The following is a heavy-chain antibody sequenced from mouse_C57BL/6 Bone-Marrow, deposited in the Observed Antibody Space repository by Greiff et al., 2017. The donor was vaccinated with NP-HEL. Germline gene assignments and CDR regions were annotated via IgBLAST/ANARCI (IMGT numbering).Heavy chain of an antibody. D-gene: IGHD2-4*01. Sequence: EVMLVESGGGLVQPGESLKLSCESYEYEFPSHDMSWVRKTPEKRLELVAAINSDGGSTYYPDTMERRFTISRDNTKKTLYLQMSSLRSEDTALYYCARHYDYGDDYAMDYWGQGTSVTVSS. CDR3: ARHYDYGDDYAMDY. J-gene: IGHJ4*01. V-gene: IGHV5-2*01. CDR2: INSDGGST. CDR1: EYEFPSHD.